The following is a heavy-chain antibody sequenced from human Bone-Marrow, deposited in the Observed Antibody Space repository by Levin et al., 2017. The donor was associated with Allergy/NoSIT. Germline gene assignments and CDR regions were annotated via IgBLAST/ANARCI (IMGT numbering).Heavy chain of an antibody. J-gene: IGHJ6*02. Sequence: GSLRLSCVVSGGPISPYYWTWLRQTPGKGLEWIGYMHYSGSTKYNPSLKNRVTIFLHTSKNQFSLHLTSVTAADTAIYYCARDLGALEGYYYYGIDVWGQGTTVIVSS. CDR1: GGPISPYY. D-gene: IGHD3-16*01. CDR3: ARDLGALEGYYYYGIDV. CDR2: MHYSGST. V-gene: IGHV4-59*01.